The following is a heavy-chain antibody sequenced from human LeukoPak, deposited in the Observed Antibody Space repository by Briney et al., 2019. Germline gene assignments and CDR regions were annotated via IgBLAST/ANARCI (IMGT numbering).Heavy chain of an antibody. D-gene: IGHD6-19*01. J-gene: IGHJ4*02. CDR1: GGTFSSYA. Sequence: SVKVSCKASGGTFSSYAISWVRQAPGQGLEWMGRIIPIFGIANYAQKFQGRVTITADKSTSTAYVELSSLRSEDTAVYYCARDLGLGYSSGWYYFDYWGQGTLVTVSS. CDR2: IIPIFGIA. CDR3: ARDLGLGYSSGWYYFDY. V-gene: IGHV1-69*04.